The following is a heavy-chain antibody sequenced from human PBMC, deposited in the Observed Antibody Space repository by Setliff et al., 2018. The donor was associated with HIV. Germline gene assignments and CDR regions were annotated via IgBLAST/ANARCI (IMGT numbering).Heavy chain of an antibody. D-gene: IGHD6-13*01. Sequence: GGSLRLSCAVSGFTFSHYAMHWVRQSPGKGLECVALIYYDGSSQYYADSVKGRFTISRDNSKNTLLLQMDRLRAEDTALYYCAKATGLGAAGKIDSWGQGTLVTVSS. CDR3: AKATGLGAAGKIDS. V-gene: IGHV3-33*06. CDR1: GFTFSHYA. J-gene: IGHJ4*02. CDR2: IYYDGSSQ.